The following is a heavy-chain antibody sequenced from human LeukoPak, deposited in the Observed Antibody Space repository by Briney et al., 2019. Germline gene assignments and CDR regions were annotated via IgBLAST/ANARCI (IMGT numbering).Heavy chain of an antibody. J-gene: IGHJ6*02. D-gene: IGHD6-19*01. CDR3: SRDIAVAGIDYYYYGMDV. V-gene: IGHV1-2*02. CDR1: GYTFTGYY. Sequence: ASVKVSYKASGYTFTGYYMHWVRQAPGQGLEWMGWINPNSGGTNYAQKFQGRVTMTRDTSISTAYMELSRLRSDDTAVYYCSRDIAVAGIDYYYYGMDVWGQGTTVTVSS. CDR2: INPNSGGT.